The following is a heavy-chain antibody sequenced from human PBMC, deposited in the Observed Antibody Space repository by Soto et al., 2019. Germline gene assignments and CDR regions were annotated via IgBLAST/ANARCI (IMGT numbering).Heavy chain of an antibody. J-gene: IGHJ3*02. CDR1: GGTFSSYA. V-gene: IGHV1-2*04. Sequence: GASVKVSCKASGGTFSSYAISWVRQAPGQGLEWMGGIIPIFGGTNYAQKFQGWVTMTRDTSISTAYMELSRLGSDDTAVYYCARGVTMVRGNDAFDIWGQGTMVTVSS. CDR2: IIPIFGGT. D-gene: IGHD3-10*01. CDR3: ARGVTMVRGNDAFDI.